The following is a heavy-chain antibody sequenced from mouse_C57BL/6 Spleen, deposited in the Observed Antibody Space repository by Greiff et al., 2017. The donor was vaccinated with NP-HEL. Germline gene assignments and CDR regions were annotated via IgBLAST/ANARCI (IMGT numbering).Heavy chain of an antibody. V-gene: IGHV1-59*01. Sequence: VQLQQPGAELVRPGTSVKLSCKASGYTFTSYWMHWVKQRPGQGLEWIGVIDPSDSYTNYNQKFKGKATLTVDTSSSTAYMQLSSMTSADSAVFYCARRYGITSYWYFDVWGKGTTVTVSS. CDR3: ARRYGITSYWYFDV. J-gene: IGHJ1*03. CDR2: IDPSDSYT. D-gene: IGHD2-10*02. CDR1: GYTFTSYW.